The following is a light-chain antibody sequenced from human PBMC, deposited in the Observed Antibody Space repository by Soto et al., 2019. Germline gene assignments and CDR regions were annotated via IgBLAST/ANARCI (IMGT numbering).Light chain of an antibody. CDR1: QSVSNNY. Sequence: EIVMTQSPATLSVSPGEGATLSCRAIQSVSNNYLAWYQQKPGQAPRLLIYGASTRATDVPDRFSGSGSGADFTLSISRLEPEDFAVYYCQQYGSSPPRTFGQGTKVDIK. V-gene: IGKV3-20*01. CDR2: GAS. J-gene: IGKJ1*01. CDR3: QQYGSSPPRT.